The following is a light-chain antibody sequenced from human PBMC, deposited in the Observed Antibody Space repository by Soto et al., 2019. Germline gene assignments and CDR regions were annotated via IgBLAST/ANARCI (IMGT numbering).Light chain of an antibody. CDR2: DAS. V-gene: IGKV1-33*01. CDR1: QDIRHY. CDR3: QQYDNLLRT. Sequence: DIPMTQSPSSLSASVGDRVIITCQASQDIRHYLNWYQQKPGKAPQLLIYDASNLETGVPSRFSGRGSGTDFTFTISSLQPEDTATYYCQQYDNLLRTFGGGTKVEIK. J-gene: IGKJ4*01.